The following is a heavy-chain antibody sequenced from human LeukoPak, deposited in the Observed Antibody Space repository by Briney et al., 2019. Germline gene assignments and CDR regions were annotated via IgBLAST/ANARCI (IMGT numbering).Heavy chain of an antibody. CDR3: AKDHTDYYASGSYYTARYFDY. CDR2: ISANGGST. Sequence: GGSLRLSCAASGFSFSTYPMSWVRQAPGKGLEWVSAISANGGSTFYADSVRGRFTISRDNSKNTLYLQMNSLRVGDTAIYCCAKDHTDYYASGSYYTARYFDYWGQGTLVPVSS. J-gene: IGHJ4*02. D-gene: IGHD3-10*01. CDR1: GFSFSTYP. V-gene: IGHV3-23*01.